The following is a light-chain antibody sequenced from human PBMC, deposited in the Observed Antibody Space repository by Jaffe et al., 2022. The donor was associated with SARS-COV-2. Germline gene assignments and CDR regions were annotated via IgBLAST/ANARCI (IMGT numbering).Light chain of an antibody. CDR1: SSDVGGYDY. Sequence: QSALTQPASVSGSPGQSIAISCTGTSSDVGGYDYVSWYQQHPGKAPKLMIYDVSNRPSGVSTRFSGSKSGNTASLTISGLQAEDEADYYCSSYTSSSTLYVFGIGTKVTVL. CDR3: SSYTSSSTLYV. V-gene: IGLV2-14*01. CDR2: DVS. J-gene: IGLJ1*01.